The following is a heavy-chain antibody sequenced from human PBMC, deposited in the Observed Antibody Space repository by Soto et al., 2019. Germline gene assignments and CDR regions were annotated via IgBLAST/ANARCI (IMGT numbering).Heavy chain of an antibody. D-gene: IGHD3-22*01. J-gene: IGHJ4*02. V-gene: IGHV4-61*01. Sequence: QVQLQESGPGLVKPSETLSLTCTVSGGSVSSGSYYWSWIRQPPGKGLEWIGYIYYSGSTNYNPSLKSRVTISVDTSKNQFALKQSSVTAADTAVYYCARPSSSHYDSSGYPHYWGQGTLVTVSS. CDR3: ARPSSSHYDSSGYPHY. CDR1: GGSVSSGSYY. CDR2: IYYSGST.